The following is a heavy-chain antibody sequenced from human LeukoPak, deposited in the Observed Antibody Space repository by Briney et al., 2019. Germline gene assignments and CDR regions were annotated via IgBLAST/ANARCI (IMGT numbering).Heavy chain of an antibody. CDR2: IWYDGSNK. CDR1: GFTFSSYG. CDR3: AKGPSDTAVATAFDY. V-gene: IGHV3-33*06. J-gene: IGHJ4*02. Sequence: PGRSLRLSCAASGFTFSSYGVYWVRQAPGKGLEWVAVIWYDGSNKYYVDSVKGRFIISRDNSKNTPYLQMNSLRAEDTAVYYCAKGPSDTAVATAFDYWGQGTLVTVSS. D-gene: IGHD5-18*01.